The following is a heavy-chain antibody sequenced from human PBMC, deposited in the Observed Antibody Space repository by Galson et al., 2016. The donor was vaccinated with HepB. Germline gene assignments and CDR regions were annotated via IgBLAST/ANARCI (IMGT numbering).Heavy chain of an antibody. D-gene: IGHD2-15*01. Sequence: SVKVSCKASGGTFSSYAFSWVRQAPGQGLEWMGGIVPMFDTVNYAQKFQGRVTITADGSTSTAYMDLSSLRSEDTAVYYCARVRVSERSCIGGRCFYYYYGVHVWGPGTTVTVSS. V-gene: IGHV1-69*13. CDR2: IVPMFDTV. J-gene: IGHJ6*02. CDR3: ARVRVSERSCIGGRCFYYYYGVHV. CDR1: GGTFSSYA.